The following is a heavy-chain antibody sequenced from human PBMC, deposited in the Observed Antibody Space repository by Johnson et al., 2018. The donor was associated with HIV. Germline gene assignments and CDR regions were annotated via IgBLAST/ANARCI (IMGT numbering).Heavy chain of an antibody. J-gene: IGHJ3*02. CDR2: ISYDAKHT. CDR3: ARETRRYNWNVDGSSFDI. V-gene: IGHV3-30*04. D-gene: IGHD1-1*01. CDR1: GFIFSSYA. Sequence: QVQLVESGGGVVQPGRSLRLSCAASGFIFSSYAIHWVRQAPGKGLEWVAVISYDAKHTYYVDSVKGRFTISRDNAKNSLYLQMNSLRAEDTAVYYCARETRRYNWNVDGSSFDIWGQGTMVTVSS.